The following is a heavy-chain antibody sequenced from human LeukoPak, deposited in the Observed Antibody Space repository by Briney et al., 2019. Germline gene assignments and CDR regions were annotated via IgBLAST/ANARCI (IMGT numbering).Heavy chain of an antibody. J-gene: IGHJ4*02. V-gene: IGHV3-7*01. Sequence: PGGSLRLSCAASGFTFSSYWMSWVRQAPGKGLEWVANIKQDGSEKYYVDSVKGRFTISRDNAKNSLYLQMNSLRAEDTAVYYCARDRWTRMPGGEGYYFDYWGQGTLVTVSS. CDR3: ARDRWTRMPGGEGYYFDY. CDR1: GFTFSSYW. D-gene: IGHD3-10*01. CDR2: IKQDGSEK.